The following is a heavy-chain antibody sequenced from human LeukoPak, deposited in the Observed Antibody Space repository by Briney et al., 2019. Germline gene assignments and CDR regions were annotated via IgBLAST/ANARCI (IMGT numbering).Heavy chain of an antibody. J-gene: IGHJ4*02. Sequence: GRSLRLSCAASGFTFDDYAMHWVRQAPGKGLEWVSGISWSSGSIGYADSVKGRFTISGDNAKNSLYLQMNSLRAEDMALYYCAKDIGQWLVRVFDYWGQGTLVTVSS. CDR1: GFTFDDYA. CDR3: AKDIGQWLVRVFDY. D-gene: IGHD6-19*01. V-gene: IGHV3-9*03. CDR2: ISWSSGSI.